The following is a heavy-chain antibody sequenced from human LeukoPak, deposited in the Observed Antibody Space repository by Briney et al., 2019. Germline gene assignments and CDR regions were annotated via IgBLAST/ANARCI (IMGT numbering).Heavy chain of an antibody. J-gene: IGHJ4*02. CDR1: GFTFTDHY. D-gene: IGHD2/OR15-2a*01. Sequence: GASVKVSCKSSGFTFTDHYIHWVRQGPGQGLEWMGYIGPHSTFTSSPQEFQGRVTMTRDASMSTAYMDLTRLTSDDTAVYYCVREGEGPLSKDFDYWGQGTLVTVSS. CDR3: VREGEGPLSKDFDY. CDR2: IGPHSTFT. V-gene: IGHV1-2*02.